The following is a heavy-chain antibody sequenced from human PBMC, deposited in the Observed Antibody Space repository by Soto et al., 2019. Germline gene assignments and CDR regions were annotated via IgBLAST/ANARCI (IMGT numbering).Heavy chain of an antibody. CDR1: GYTFTGYY. V-gene: IGHV1-2*04. CDR3: ARSTIAAPDVGYYYGMDV. Sequence: GASVKVSCKASGYTFTGYYTHWVRQAPGQGLEWMGWINPNSGGTNYAQKFQGWVTMTRDTSISTDYMELSRLRSDDTAVYYCARSTIAAPDVGYYYGMDVWGQGTTVTVSS. J-gene: IGHJ6*02. D-gene: IGHD6-13*01. CDR2: INPNSGGT.